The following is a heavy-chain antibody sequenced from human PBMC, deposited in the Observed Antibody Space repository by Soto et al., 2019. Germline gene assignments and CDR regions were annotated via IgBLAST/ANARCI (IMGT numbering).Heavy chain of an antibody. D-gene: IGHD3-10*01. V-gene: IGHV3-72*01. CDR2: SRSNAHSYST. Sequence: GGSLSLSCAVSGFIFSDHYMDWVRQAPGKGLEWVGRSRSNAHSYSTQYTASVNGRFTISRDISENFLYLHMNNLKSEDTAVYYCAKERGGAVAPVPVGYWGQGTLVTVSS. J-gene: IGHJ4*02. CDR1: GFIFSDHY. CDR3: AKERGGAVAPVPVGY.